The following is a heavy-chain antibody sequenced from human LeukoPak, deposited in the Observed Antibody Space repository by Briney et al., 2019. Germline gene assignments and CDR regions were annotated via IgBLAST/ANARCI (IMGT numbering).Heavy chain of an antibody. CDR2: IIGDGKST. Sequence: GGPLRLFCAASGFTFSNYRMSWVRHAPGKGLVWVAHIIGDGKSTRYAASVKGRFTISRDNAKNTLYLQMNSLRPDDTAVYYCFRDVAYGEPAYWGQGTLVTVSS. CDR3: FRDVAYGEPAY. D-gene: IGHD4-17*01. CDR1: GFTFSNYR. V-gene: IGHV3-74*01. J-gene: IGHJ4*02.